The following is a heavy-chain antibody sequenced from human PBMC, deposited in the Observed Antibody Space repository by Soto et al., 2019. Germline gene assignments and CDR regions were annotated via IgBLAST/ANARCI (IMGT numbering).Heavy chain of an antibody. Sequence: GESLKISCKGSGYSFTSYWIGWVRQMPGKGLEWMGIIYPGDSDTRYSPSFQGQVTISADKSISTAYLQWSSLKASDIAMYYCARHRDTAMGTVDYWGQGTLVTVSS. J-gene: IGHJ4*02. CDR3: ARHRDTAMGTVDY. V-gene: IGHV5-51*01. CDR2: IYPGDSDT. D-gene: IGHD5-18*01. CDR1: GYSFTSYW.